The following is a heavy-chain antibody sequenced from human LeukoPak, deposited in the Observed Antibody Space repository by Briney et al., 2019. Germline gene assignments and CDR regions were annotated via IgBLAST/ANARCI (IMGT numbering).Heavy chain of an antibody. J-gene: IGHJ5*01. Sequence: GGSLRLSCVVSGFTFSSYSMNWVRQAPGKGPEWVSSVSSSSSYIYYGDSMKGRFTISRDNAKNSLYLQMNSLRAEDTAVYYCARNNWFGEFENWFDSWGQGTLVTVSS. CDR3: ARNNWFGEFENWFDS. V-gene: IGHV3-21*01. CDR2: VSSSSSYI. CDR1: GFTFSSYS. D-gene: IGHD3-10*01.